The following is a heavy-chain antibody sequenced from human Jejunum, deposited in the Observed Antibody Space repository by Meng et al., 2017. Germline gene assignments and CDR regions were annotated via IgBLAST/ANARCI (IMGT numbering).Heavy chain of an antibody. V-gene: IGHV1-2*02. CDR2: INPNTGGT. CDR3: ARGNSNSSPYYFDS. D-gene: IGHD2/OR15-2a*01. CDR1: GYSFTVYF. Sequence: ASVKVSCKASGYSFTVYFLHWVRLAPGQGLEWMGWINPNTGGTDYAQKFKGRVAMTRDTSINTAYMDLVSPTSDDTAVYYCARGNSNSSPYYFDSWGQGTLVTFSS. J-gene: IGHJ4*02.